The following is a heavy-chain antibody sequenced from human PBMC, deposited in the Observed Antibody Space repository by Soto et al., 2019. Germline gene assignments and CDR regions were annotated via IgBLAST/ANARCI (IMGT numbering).Heavy chain of an antibody. V-gene: IGHV4-59*12. D-gene: IGHD3-10*01. CDR1: VGSITSYY. Sequence: AETLSLTCTVSVGSITSYYWSCVRQPPGKGLEWIGTIYYSGTTNYNPSLKSRVTISVDTSKNQFSLRLSSVTAADTAVYYCARALYGSGVLDVWGQGTTVNVSS. CDR3: ARALYGSGVLDV. CDR2: IYYSGTT. J-gene: IGHJ6*02.